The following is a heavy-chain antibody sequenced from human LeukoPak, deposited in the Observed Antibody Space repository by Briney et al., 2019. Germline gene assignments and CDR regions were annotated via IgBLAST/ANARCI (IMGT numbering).Heavy chain of an antibody. J-gene: IGHJ4*02. V-gene: IGHV3-66*01. CDR1: GFTVGYNY. CDR3: ARAEFSGWPFDY. Sequence: GGSLRLSCAASGFTVGYNYMTWVRQAPGKGLEWVAGIYNSGSTYYADSVKGRFTISRDNSKNTMYLQMNSLRAEDTAVYYCARAEFSGWPFDYWGQGTLVTVSS. D-gene: IGHD6-19*01. CDR2: IYNSGST.